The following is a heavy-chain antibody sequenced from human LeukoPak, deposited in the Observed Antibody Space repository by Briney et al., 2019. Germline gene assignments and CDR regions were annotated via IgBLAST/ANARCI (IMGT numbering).Heavy chain of an antibody. V-gene: IGHV3-23*01. D-gene: IGHD3-22*01. CDR2: ISGSGGSA. Sequence: GRSLRLSCAASGFTFSSYAMSWVRQAPGKGLEWVSAISGSGGSAYYADSVKGRFTISRDNSKNTLYLQMNSLRAEDTAVYYCATELTRIVVSHAFYIWGQGTMVTVSS. CDR1: GFTFSSYA. J-gene: IGHJ3*02. CDR3: ATELTRIVVSHAFYI.